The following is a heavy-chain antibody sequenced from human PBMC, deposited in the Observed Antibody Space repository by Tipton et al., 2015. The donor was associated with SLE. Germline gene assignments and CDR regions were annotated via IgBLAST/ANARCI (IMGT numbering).Heavy chain of an antibody. CDR1: GGSISRIGYY. J-gene: IGHJ3*02. CDR2: IYHTGST. V-gene: IGHV4-31*03. Sequence: TLSLTCTVSGGSISRIGYYWSWIRQHPGKGLEWIGYIYHTGSTYYNPSLESRVAISMDTSKNQFSLKLTAVTAADTAVYYCARTLDALDIWGQGTMVTVSS. CDR3: ARTLDALDI.